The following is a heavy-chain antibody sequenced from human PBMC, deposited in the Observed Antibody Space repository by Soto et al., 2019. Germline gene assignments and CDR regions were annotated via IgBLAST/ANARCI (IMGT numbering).Heavy chain of an antibody. D-gene: IGHD1-26*01. V-gene: IGHV4-4*02. CDR1: GASISSTSSHDW. J-gene: IGHJ4*02. CDR2: IYRSGST. CDR3: AKMVGATLVDY. Sequence: QVQLQESGPGLVKPSGTLSLTCTVSGASISSTSSHDWWSWVRQPPGKGLEWIGEIYRSGSTNYNPHLKSRVTMSVDKSKNQFSLNWSPVTAADTAVYYCAKMVGATLVDYWGQGCLVTVS.